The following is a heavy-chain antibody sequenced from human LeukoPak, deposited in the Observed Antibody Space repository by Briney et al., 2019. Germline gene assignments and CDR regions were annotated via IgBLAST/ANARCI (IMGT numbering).Heavy chain of an antibody. V-gene: IGHV1-2*02. Sequence: ASVKVSCKASGYTFAGYYMHWVRQAPGQGLEWMGWINPNSGDTKYSQKFQGRVTMTRDTSIRTAYMELTRLRSDDTAVYYCATQRGSYLWGTDFDYWDQGTLATVSS. CDR3: ATQRGSYLWGTDFDY. CDR2: INPNSGDT. CDR1: GYTFAGYY. D-gene: IGHD3-16*01. J-gene: IGHJ4*02.